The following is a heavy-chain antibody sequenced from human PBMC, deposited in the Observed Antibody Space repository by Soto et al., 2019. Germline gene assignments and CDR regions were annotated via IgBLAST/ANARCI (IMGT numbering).Heavy chain of an antibody. V-gene: IGHV4-31*03. CDR3: ARVVTMVRGVRLYYYYGMDV. J-gene: IGHJ6*02. D-gene: IGHD3-10*01. Sequence: QVQLQESGPGLVKPSQTLSLTCTVSGGSISSGGYYWSWIRQHPGKGLEWIGYIYYSGSTYYNPSLKSRVTISVDTTKNQFSLKLSSVTAADTAVYYCARVVTMVRGVRLYYYYGMDVWGQGTTVTVSS. CDR1: GGSISSGGYY. CDR2: IYYSGST.